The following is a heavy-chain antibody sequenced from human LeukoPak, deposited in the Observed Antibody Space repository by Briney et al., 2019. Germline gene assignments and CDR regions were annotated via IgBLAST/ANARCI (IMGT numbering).Heavy chain of an antibody. D-gene: IGHD5-18*01. V-gene: IGHV3-9*01. CDR2: ISWNSGSI. J-gene: IGHJ4*02. Sequence: GRSLRLSCAASGFTFDDYAMHWVRQAPGKGLEWVSDISWNSGSIGYADSVKGRFTISRDNAKNSLYLQMNSLRAEDTALYYCAKNLAPSEGYSYGFDHWGQGTLVTVSS. CDR1: GFTFDDYA. CDR3: AKNLAPSEGYSYGFDH.